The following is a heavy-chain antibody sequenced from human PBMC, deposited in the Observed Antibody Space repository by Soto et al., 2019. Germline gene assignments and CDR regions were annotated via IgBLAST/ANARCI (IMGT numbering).Heavy chain of an antibody. V-gene: IGHV6-1*01. CDR3: ARDIPPHIAVAGIFDY. Sequence: SQTLSLTCAISGDSVSSNSAAWNWIRQSPSRGLEWLGRTYYRSKWYNDYAVSVKSRITINPDTSKNQFSLQLNSVTPEDTAVYYCARDIPPHIAVAGIFDYWGQGTLVTVSS. D-gene: IGHD6-19*01. CDR1: GDSVSSNSAA. J-gene: IGHJ4*02. CDR2: TYYRSKWYN.